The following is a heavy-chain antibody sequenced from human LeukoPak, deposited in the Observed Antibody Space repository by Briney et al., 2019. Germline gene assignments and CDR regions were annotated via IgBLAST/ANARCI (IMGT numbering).Heavy chain of an antibody. D-gene: IGHD3-9*01. V-gene: IGHV3-23*01. CDR2: ISGSGGST. J-gene: IGHJ4*02. CDR3: ARDPNYDILTGYYAPIDY. Sequence: GGSLRLSCAASGLTFSSYAMSWVRQAPGKGLEWVSAISGSGGSTYYADSVKGRFTISRDNAKNSLYLQMNSLRAEDTAVYYCARDPNYDILTGYYAPIDYWGQGTLVTVSS. CDR1: GLTFSSYA.